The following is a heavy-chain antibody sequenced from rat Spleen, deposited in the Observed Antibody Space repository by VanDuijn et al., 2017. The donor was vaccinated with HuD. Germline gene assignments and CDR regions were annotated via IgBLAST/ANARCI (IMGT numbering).Heavy chain of an antibody. Sequence: EVQLVESGGGLVQPGRSLKLSCVASGFTFSNYGMHWIRQAPTKGLEWVASISPGGATIYYRDSVKGRFTISRDNAKSTLYLQMESLRSEDTATYYCARWSYSSYIYVMDAWGQGASVTVSS. CDR1: GFTFSNYG. V-gene: IGHV5-19*01. J-gene: IGHJ4*01. D-gene: IGHD1-2*01. CDR3: ARWSYSSYIYVMDA. CDR2: ISPGGATI.